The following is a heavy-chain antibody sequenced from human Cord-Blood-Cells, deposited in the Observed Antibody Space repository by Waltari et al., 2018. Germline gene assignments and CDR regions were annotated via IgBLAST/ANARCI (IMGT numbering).Heavy chain of an antibody. D-gene: IGHD3-22*01. Sequence: QVQLQQWGAGLLKPSETLSLTCAVYGGSFSGYYWSWIRQPPGKGLEWIGEINHSGSTNYNPSLKSRVTISVGTSKNQFYLKLSSVTAADTAVYYCARGRDSSGYYFDYWGQGTLVTVSS. CDR2: INHSGST. CDR1: GGSFSGYY. CDR3: ARGRDSSGYYFDY. V-gene: IGHV4-34*01. J-gene: IGHJ4*02.